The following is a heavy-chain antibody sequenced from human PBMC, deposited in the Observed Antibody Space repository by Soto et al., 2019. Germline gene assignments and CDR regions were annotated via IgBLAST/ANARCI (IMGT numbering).Heavy chain of an antibody. CDR1: GGSISSGGYY. Sequence: SETVSLTCTVSGGSISSGGYYWSWIRQHPGKGLEWIGYIYYSGSTYYNPSLKSRVTISVDTSKNQFSLKLSSVTAADTAVYYCARTGSGSSNWFDPWGQGTLVTVSS. CDR2: IYYSGST. J-gene: IGHJ5*02. CDR3: ARTGSGSSNWFDP. D-gene: IGHD3-10*01. V-gene: IGHV4-31*03.